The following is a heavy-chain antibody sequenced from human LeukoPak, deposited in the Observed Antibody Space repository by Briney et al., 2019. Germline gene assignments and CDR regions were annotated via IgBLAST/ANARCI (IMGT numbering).Heavy chain of an antibody. CDR2: IIPIFGTA. J-gene: IGHJ3*02. Sequence: SVKVSCKASGCTFSSYAISWVRQAPGQGLEWMGGIIPIFGTANYAQKFQGRVTITTDESTSTAYMELSSLRSEDTAVYYCAREVIPAPDAFDIWGQGTMVTVSS. CDR1: GCTFSSYA. CDR3: AREVIPAPDAFDI. D-gene: IGHD3-22*01. V-gene: IGHV1-69*05.